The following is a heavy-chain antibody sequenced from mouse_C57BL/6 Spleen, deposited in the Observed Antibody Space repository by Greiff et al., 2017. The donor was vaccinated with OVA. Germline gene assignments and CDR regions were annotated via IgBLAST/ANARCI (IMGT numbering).Heavy chain of an antibody. CDR1: GFTFKDYY. Sequence: VQLQQSGAELVKPGASVKLSCTASGFTFKDYYMHWVKQRPEQGLEWIGRIDPEDGETTSAPKFQGKATFTAYTSSNTAYLQLSSLTSEDTAVEYYARSGYDDGLFAYWGQGTLVTVSA. J-gene: IGHJ3*01. CDR3: ARSGYDDGLFAY. D-gene: IGHD2-2*01. V-gene: IGHV14-2*01. CDR2: IDPEDGET.